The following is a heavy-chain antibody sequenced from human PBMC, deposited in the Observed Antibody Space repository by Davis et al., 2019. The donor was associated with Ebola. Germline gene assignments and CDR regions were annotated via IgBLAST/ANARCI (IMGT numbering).Heavy chain of an antibody. CDR1: GFTFSSYA. CDR3: TGIAAADLDY. D-gene: IGHD6-13*01. J-gene: IGHJ4*02. V-gene: IGHV3-73*01. Sequence: GGSLRLSCAASGFTFSSYAMSWVRQASGKGLEWVGRIRSKANSYATAYAASVKGRFTISRDDSKNTAYLQMNSLKTEDTAVYYCTGIAAADLDYWGQGTLVTVSS. CDR2: IRSKANSYAT.